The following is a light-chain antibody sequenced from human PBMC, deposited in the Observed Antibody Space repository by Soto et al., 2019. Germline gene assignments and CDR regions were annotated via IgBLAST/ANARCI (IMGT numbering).Light chain of an antibody. J-gene: IGKJ4*01. CDR2: DVS. Sequence: EVVLTQSPATLSVSPGERAILSCRASEGVSTYLVWYQQKPDQPPRLLIYDVSTRATGVPARFSGSGSGAHFTLTISSVEPEDFGLYYCQQRNNWPITFGGGTRVEI. CDR3: QQRNNWPIT. CDR1: EGVSTY. V-gene: IGKV3-11*01.